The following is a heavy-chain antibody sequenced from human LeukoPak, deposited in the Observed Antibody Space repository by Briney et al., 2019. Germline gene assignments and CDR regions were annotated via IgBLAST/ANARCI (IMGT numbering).Heavy chain of an antibody. J-gene: IGHJ6*02. CDR2: ISSSSSYI. CDR3: ARDLFTFYYYDSSGSHYGMDV. V-gene: IGHV3-21*01. CDR1: GFTFSSYS. Sequence: GGSLRLSCAASGFTFSSYSMNWVRQAPGKGLEWVSSISSSSSYIYYADSVKGRFTISRDNAKNSLYLQMNSLRAEDTAVYYCARDLFTFYYYDSSGSHYGMDVWGQGTTVTVSS. D-gene: IGHD3-22*01.